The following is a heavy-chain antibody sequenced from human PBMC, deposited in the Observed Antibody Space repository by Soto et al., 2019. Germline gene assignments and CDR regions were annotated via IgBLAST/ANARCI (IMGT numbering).Heavy chain of an antibody. Sequence: GGSLRLSCAASGFTFSSHSMHWVRQAPGKGLEWVAVIAFDGSYKYYADSVKGRFTISRDNSKNTLYLQMNSLRPEDTAVYYCARGASIVVPGTSFDYWGQGTLVTVSS. CDR1: GFTFSSHS. J-gene: IGHJ4*02. D-gene: IGHD6-19*01. CDR2: IAFDGSYK. CDR3: ARGASIVVPGTSFDY. V-gene: IGHV3-30*04.